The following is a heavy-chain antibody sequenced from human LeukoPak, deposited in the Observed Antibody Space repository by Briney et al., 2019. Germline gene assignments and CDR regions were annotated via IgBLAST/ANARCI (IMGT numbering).Heavy chain of an antibody. J-gene: IGHJ4*02. CDR1: GGSISSYY. CDR3: ARHDSSSWYPTTFDY. D-gene: IGHD6-13*01. CDR2: IYYSGST. Sequence: PSETLSLTCTVSGGSISSYYWSWIRQPPGKGLEWIGYIYYSGSTNYNPSLKSRVTISVDTSKNQFSLKLSSVTAADTAVYYCARHDSSSWYPTTFDYWGQGTLVTVSS. V-gene: IGHV4-59*08.